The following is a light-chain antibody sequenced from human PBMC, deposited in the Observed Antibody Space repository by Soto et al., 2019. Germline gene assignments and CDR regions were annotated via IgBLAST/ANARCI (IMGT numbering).Light chain of an antibody. Sequence: DIVMAQIPLSLSVTPGQPASISCKSSQSLLHSDGKIYLYWYLQKPGQPPQLLISEVSNRFSGVADRFRGSGSGTDFTLKISRVEAEDVGVYHCMHSVQLPPTFGQGTKLEIK. CDR1: QSLLHSDGKIY. V-gene: IGKV2D-29*01. CDR2: EVS. J-gene: IGKJ2*01. CDR3: MHSVQLPPT.